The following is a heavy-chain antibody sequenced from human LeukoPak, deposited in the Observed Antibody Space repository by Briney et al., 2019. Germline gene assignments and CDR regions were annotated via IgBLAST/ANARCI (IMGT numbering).Heavy chain of an antibody. CDR3: AKDGQYDSSGN. D-gene: IGHD3-22*01. V-gene: IGHV3-23*01. Sequence: PGGSLRLSCAASGFTVSSDYMSWVRQAPGKGLEWVSAISGSGQRTYYADSVKGRFTISRDDSKNTLYLQMNSLRAEDTAVYYCAKDGQYDSSGNWGQGTLVTVSS. CDR1: GFTVSSDY. J-gene: IGHJ4*02. CDR2: ISGSGQRT.